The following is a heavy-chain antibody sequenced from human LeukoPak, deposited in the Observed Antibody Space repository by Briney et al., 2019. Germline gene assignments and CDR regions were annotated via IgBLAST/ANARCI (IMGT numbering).Heavy chain of an antibody. J-gene: IGHJ5*02. CDR3: ARRRKDLNWFDP. V-gene: IGHV4-39*01. CDR1: GDSISSSDFY. Sequence: PSETLSLTCTVSGDSISSSDFYWGWIRRPPGKGLEWIALINYSGRTFYNPSLESRVTISVDMSENQFSLRLNSVTAADTAVYYCARRRKDLNWFDPWGQGTLVTVSS. CDR2: INYSGRT.